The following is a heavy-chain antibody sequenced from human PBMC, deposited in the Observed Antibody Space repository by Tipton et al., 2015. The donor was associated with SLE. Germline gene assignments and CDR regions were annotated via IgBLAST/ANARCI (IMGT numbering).Heavy chain of an antibody. D-gene: IGHD1-7*01. CDR3: TRGYKWNYGAFEF. CDR2: INSGSSTK. CDR1: GFTFSDYY. J-gene: IGHJ4*02. V-gene: IGHV3-11*01. Sequence: GSLRLSCAGSGFTFSDYYMTWIRQAPGKGLEYVSYINSGSSTKYYTDSVKGRFTISRDNAKNSLYLQMNSLRAEDTAVYYCTRGYKWNYGAFEFWGQGTLVIVSS.